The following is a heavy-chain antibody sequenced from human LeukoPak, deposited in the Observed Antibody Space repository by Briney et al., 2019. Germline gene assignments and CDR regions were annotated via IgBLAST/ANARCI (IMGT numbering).Heavy chain of an antibody. CDR1: GFTVSSNY. V-gene: IGHV3-53*01. Sequence: PEGSLRLSCAASGFTVSSNYMSWVRQAPGKGLEWVSVIHSGGSTNYADSVKGRFTISRDNSKNTLYLQMNSLRAEDTAVYYCAREPGIAVAGHGDYWGQGTLVTVSS. CDR3: AREPGIAVAGHGDY. J-gene: IGHJ4*02. D-gene: IGHD6-19*01. CDR2: IHSGGST.